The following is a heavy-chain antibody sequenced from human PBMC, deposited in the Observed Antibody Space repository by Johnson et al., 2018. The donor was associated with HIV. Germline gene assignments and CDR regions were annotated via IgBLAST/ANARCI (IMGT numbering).Heavy chain of an antibody. CDR3: AKTLSPYYYDSSGYYQSYDSFDI. D-gene: IGHD3-22*01. V-gene: IGHV3-20*04. J-gene: IGHJ3*02. CDR2: INWNGGST. CDR1: GFTFEDHD. Sequence: VQLVESGGGVVRPGGSLKLSCAASGFTFEDHDMSWVRQIPGKGLEWVSGINWNGGSTGYVDSVKGRFSISRDNSKNTLYLQMNSLRPEDTAVYYCAKTLSPYYYDSSGYYQSYDSFDIWGQGTMVTVSS.